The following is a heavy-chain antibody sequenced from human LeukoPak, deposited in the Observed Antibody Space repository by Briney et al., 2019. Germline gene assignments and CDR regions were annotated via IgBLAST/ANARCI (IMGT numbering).Heavy chain of an antibody. CDR1: GDIVSTNSAT. CDR3: ARLVGASWFDS. J-gene: IGHJ5*01. Sequence: KTSQTLSLTCAISGDIVSTNSATWTWLRQSPSRGLEWLGRTYYRSKWNNDYAVSMKSRITINPDTSKNQFSLQLNSVTPEDTAVYYCARLVGASWFDSWGQGTLVTVSS. D-gene: IGHD1-26*01. V-gene: IGHV6-1*01. CDR2: TYYRSKWNN.